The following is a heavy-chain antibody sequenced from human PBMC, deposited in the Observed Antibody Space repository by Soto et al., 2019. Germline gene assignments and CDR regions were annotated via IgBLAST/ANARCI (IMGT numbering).Heavy chain of an antibody. Sequence: ASVKVSCKASGYTFTGYYMHWVRQAPGQGLEWMGIINPSGGSTSYAQKFQGRVTTTRDTSTSTVYMELSSLRSEDTAVYHCARVRRSSGYYYGYWGQGTPVTVSS. CDR1: GYTFTGYY. CDR2: INPSGGST. CDR3: ARVRRSSGYYYGY. J-gene: IGHJ4*02. V-gene: IGHV1-46*01. D-gene: IGHD3-22*01.